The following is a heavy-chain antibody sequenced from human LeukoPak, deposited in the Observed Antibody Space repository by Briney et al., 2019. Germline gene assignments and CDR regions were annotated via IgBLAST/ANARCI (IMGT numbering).Heavy chain of an antibody. CDR1: GGSISSYY. D-gene: IGHD2-2*01. V-gene: IGHV4-59*12. CDR3: ARELVPAAHRYYYYGMDV. J-gene: IGHJ6*02. Sequence: SETLSLTCTVSGGSISSYYWSWIRQPPGKGLEWIGYISYSGSTNYNPSLKSRVTISLDTSKNQFSLKLSSVTAADTAVYYCARELVPAAHRYYYYGMDVWGQGTTVTVSS. CDR2: ISYSGST.